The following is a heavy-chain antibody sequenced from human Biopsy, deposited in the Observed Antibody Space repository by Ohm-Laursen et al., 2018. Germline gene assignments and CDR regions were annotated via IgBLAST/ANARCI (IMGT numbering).Heavy chain of an antibody. D-gene: IGHD3-22*01. CDR1: GGSLNNHY. V-gene: IGHV4-4*08. CDR2: IYSSGRT. J-gene: IGHJ4*02. Sequence: SQTLSLTCSVSGGSLNNHYWSWIRQSPGKGLEWLAYIYSSGRTNNNPSLKSRIIVSVDTSKNQLSLKVTSVTATDTAMYYCARHDRSGYWGLDYWGQGALVTVSA. CDR3: ARHDRSGYWGLDY.